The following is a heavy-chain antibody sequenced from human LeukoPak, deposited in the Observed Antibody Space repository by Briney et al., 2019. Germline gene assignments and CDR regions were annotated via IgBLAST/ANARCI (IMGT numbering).Heavy chain of an antibody. D-gene: IGHD6-13*01. CDR2: VSYDGGSK. Sequence: GGSLRLSCAASGFAFSSYAMHWVRQGPCKGLEWVALVSYDGGSKYYADSVKGRITISRDNSKNTLHLQMNSLSTEDTAVYYCARVKGGIAAAGNYFDYWGQGTLVTVSS. V-gene: IGHV3-30-3*01. CDR3: ARVKGGIAAAGNYFDY. J-gene: IGHJ4*02. CDR1: GFAFSSYA.